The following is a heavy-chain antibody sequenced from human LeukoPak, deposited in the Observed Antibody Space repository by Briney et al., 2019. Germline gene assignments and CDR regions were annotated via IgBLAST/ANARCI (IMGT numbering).Heavy chain of an antibody. CDR1: GFTFSSYA. J-gene: IGHJ5*02. CDR2: ISSSGSTI. V-gene: IGHV3-48*03. CDR3: ALVVVVAATPAFDP. Sequence: PGGSLRLSCAASGFTFSSYAMTWVRQAPGKGLEWVSYISSSGSTIYYADSVKGRFTISRDNAKNSLYLQMNSLRAEDTAVYYCALVVVVAATPAFDPWGQGTLVTVSS. D-gene: IGHD2-15*01.